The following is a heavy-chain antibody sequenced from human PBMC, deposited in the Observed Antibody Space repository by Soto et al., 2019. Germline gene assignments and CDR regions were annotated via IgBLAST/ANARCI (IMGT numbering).Heavy chain of an antibody. Sequence: EVQLVESGGGLVQPGGSLRLSCAPSGFTLSTSWMHWVRQAPGKGLVWVSRINSDGSSTVYADSVKGRFTISRDNAKNTLYLQMNSLTAEDTAVYYCATAGTGTFVHWGQGTLVTVSS. D-gene: IGHD1-1*01. V-gene: IGHV3-74*01. CDR1: GFTLSTSW. CDR3: ATAGTGTFVH. J-gene: IGHJ4*02. CDR2: INSDGSST.